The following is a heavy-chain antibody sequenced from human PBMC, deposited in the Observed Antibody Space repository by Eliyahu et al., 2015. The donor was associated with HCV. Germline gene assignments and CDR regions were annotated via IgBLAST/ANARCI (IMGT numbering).Heavy chain of an antibody. Sequence: EVQLVESGGGLVQPGGSLRLSCAASGXTFSSYSMXXVRQAPGKGLEWVXYISSSSSTIYYADSVKGRFTISRDNAKNSLYLQMNSLRDEDTAVYYCARDRRWEFDYWGQGTLVTVSS. CDR2: ISSSSSTI. CDR3: ARDRRWEFDY. J-gene: IGHJ4*02. D-gene: IGHD1-26*01. CDR1: GXTFSSYS. V-gene: IGHV3-48*02.